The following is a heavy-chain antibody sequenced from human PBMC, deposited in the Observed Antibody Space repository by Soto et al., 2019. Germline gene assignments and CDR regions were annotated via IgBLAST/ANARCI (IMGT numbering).Heavy chain of an antibody. CDR3: ANRPTYSSSTPY. J-gene: IGHJ4*02. V-gene: IGHV3-23*01. CDR2: ISGPGGTT. CDR1: GFTFSNYA. Sequence: EVQLLESGGGLVQPGGSLRLSCAASGFTFSNYAVSWVRQAPGKGLEWVSTISGPGGTTFYTDSVKGRFTISRDNSKNTLYLKMNSLRAEDTAVYYCANRPTYSSSTPYWGQGTLVTVSS. D-gene: IGHD6-6*01.